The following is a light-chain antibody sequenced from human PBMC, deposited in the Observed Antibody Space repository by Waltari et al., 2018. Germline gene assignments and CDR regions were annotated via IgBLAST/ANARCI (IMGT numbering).Light chain of an antibody. CDR3: AAWDDRMNGRGV. J-gene: IGLJ3*02. CDR2: RNS. V-gene: IGLV1-44*01. CDR1: SSNIPSNM. Sequence: QSVLTQPPSASGTPGQRVTIPCSGSSSNIPSNMVNWYQQPPGTAPKLLIYRNSLRPSGVPDRFSGSQSGTSASLAISGLQSEDEATYYCAAWDDRMNGRGVFGGGTKVTVL.